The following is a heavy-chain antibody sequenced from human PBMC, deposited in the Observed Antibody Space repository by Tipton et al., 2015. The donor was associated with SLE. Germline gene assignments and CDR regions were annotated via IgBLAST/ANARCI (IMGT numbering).Heavy chain of an antibody. CDR3: ARDLVELATIGDKWFDP. Sequence: SLRLSCTSSEYPLSRSVMHWVRQAPGKGLEWVALISYEGSDKYYADSVKGRFTISRDNSKNTLYLQMDSLRTEDTAVYYCARDLVELATIGDKWFDPWGQGTLVTVSS. V-gene: IGHV3-30*19. CDR2: ISYEGSDK. CDR1: EYPLSRSV. D-gene: IGHD5-24*01. J-gene: IGHJ5*02.